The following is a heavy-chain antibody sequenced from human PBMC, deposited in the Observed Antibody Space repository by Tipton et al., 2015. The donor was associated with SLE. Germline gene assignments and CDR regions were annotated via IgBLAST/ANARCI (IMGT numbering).Heavy chain of an antibody. CDR1: GGSISSHY. CDR2: IYYSGST. D-gene: IGHD6-25*01. CDR3: ARDSSGVIN. V-gene: IGHV4-59*11. Sequence: TLSLTCTVSGGSISSHYWSWIRQPPGKGLEWIGYIYYSGSTYYNPSLKSRVTISVDTSKNQFSLKLSSVTAADTAVYYCARDSSGVINWGQGTLVTVSS. J-gene: IGHJ4*02.